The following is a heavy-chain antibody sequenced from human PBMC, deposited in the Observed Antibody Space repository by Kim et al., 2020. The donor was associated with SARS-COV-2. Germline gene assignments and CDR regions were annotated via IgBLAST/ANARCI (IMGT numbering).Heavy chain of an antibody. CDR2: ISYDGSNK. CDR1: GFTFSSYA. D-gene: IGHD1-26*01. Sequence: GGSLRLSCAASGFTFSSYAMHWVRQAPGKGLEWVAVISYDGSNKYYADSVKGRFTISRDNSKNTLYLQMNSLRAEDTAVYYCARNLKGIVGATIDCGYWGQGTLVTVSS. V-gene: IGHV3-30*04. CDR3: ARNLKGIVGATIDCGY. J-gene: IGHJ4*02.